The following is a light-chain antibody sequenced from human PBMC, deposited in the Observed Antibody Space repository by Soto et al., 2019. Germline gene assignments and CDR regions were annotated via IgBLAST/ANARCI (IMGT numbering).Light chain of an antibody. CDR3: QQYNDWPPWT. V-gene: IGKV3-15*01. CDR1: QSVSNN. CDR2: GAS. Sequence: EIFVTQSPSTVSVSPVDRSTLSCRASQSVSNNLAWYQQRPGQAPRLLIYGASTRATGIPARFSGSGSGTEFTLTISSLQSEDFAVYYCQQYNDWPPWTFGQGTKVDIK. J-gene: IGKJ1*01.